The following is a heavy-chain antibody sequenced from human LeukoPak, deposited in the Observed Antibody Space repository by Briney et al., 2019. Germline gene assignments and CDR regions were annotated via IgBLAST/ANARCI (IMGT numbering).Heavy chain of an antibody. V-gene: IGHV4-34*01. CDR2: INHSGST. D-gene: IGHD6-13*01. Sequence: PSETLSLTCAVYGGSFSGYYWSWIRQPPGKGLEWIGEINHSGSTNYNPSLKSRVTISVDTSKNQFSLKLSSVTAADTAVYYCARVLPARVKQQLVRLRWFDPWGQGTLVTVSS. J-gene: IGHJ5*02. CDR3: ARVLPARVKQQLVRLRWFDP. CDR1: GGSFSGYY.